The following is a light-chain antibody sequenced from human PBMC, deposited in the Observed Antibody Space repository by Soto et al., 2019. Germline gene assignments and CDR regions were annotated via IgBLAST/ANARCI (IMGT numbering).Light chain of an antibody. CDR2: GAS. Sequence: EIVMTQFPATLSVSPGERATLSCKASQSVSSKLAWYQQKPGQAPRLLIYGASTRATGIPARFSGSGSGTEFTLTISSLQSEDFAVYYCQQYNNWPPITFGQGTRLEIK. J-gene: IGKJ5*01. CDR1: QSVSSK. V-gene: IGKV3-15*01. CDR3: QQYNNWPPIT.